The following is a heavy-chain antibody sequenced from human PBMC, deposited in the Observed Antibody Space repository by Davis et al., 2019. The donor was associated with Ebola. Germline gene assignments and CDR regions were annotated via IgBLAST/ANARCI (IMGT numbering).Heavy chain of an antibody. CDR1: GYTFSSYG. V-gene: IGHV1-18*01. D-gene: IGHD3-16*01. CDR2: ISAYNGNT. Sequence: ASVKVSCKASGYTFSSYGISWVRQAPGQGLEWMGWISAYNGNTNYAQKPQGRVTMTTDTSTSTAYMELRSLRSDDTAVYYCAGGGDYIWGSYSYYYYYGMDVWGQGTTVTVSS. J-gene: IGHJ6*02. CDR3: AGGGDYIWGSYSYYYYYGMDV.